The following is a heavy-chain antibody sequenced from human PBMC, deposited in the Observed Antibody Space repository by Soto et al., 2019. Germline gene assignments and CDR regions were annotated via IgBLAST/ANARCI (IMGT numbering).Heavy chain of an antibody. Sequence: GGSLRLSCAASGFTFSSYGMHWVRQAPGKGLEWVAVISYDGSNKYYADSVKGRFTISRDNSKNTLYLQMNSLRAEDTAVYYCAKLGHHDYGDYFDYWGQGTLVTVSS. J-gene: IGHJ4*02. D-gene: IGHD4-17*01. CDR2: ISYDGSNK. V-gene: IGHV3-30*18. CDR3: AKLGHHDYGDYFDY. CDR1: GFTFSSYG.